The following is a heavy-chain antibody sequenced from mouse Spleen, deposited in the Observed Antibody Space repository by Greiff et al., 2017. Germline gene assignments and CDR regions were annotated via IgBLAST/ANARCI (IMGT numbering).Heavy chain of an antibody. Sequence: VQLKESGAELVRPGPSVKLSCTVSGFYIKNTYMHWVKQRPEQGLEWIGRMDPANGNTKYAPKFQGKATITADTSSNTAYLQLSSLTSEGPTIYYWAPGLRLAMDYWGPGTSVPVSS. CDR1: GFYIKNTY. J-gene: IGHJ4*01. CDR3: APGLRLAMDY. V-gene: IGHV14-3*01. D-gene: IGHD2-4*01. CDR2: MDPANGNT.